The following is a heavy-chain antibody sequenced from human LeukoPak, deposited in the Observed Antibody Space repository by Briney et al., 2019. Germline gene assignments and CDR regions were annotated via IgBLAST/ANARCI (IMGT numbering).Heavy chain of an antibody. J-gene: IGHJ4*02. CDR3: ARLYGDYDGFDY. CDR1: GGSISSYY. V-gene: IGHV4-59*12. Sequence: PSETLSLTCTVSGGSISSYYWSWIRQPPGKGLEWIGHIYSSGSANYNPSLKRRVTMSIDTSKNQFSLKLSSVTAADTAVYYCARLYGDYDGFDYWGQGTLVTVSS. D-gene: IGHD4-17*01. CDR2: IYSSGSA.